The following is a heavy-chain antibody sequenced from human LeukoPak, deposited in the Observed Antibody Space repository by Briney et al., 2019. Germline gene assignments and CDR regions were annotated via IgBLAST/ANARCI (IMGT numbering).Heavy chain of an antibody. CDR1: GYSISSGYY. D-gene: IGHD1-1*01. CDR3: AGGVPGRYDY. J-gene: IGHJ4*02. V-gene: IGHV4-38-2*01. CDR2: IYQSGST. Sequence: KPSETLSLTCAVSGYSISSGYYWGWIRQPPGKGLEWIGSIYQSGSTYYNPSLKSQVTISVDTSKNQFSLKLSSVTATDTAVYYCAGGVPGRYDYWGQGILVTVSS.